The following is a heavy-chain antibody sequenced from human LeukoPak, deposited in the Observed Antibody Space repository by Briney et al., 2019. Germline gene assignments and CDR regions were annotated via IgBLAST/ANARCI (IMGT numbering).Heavy chain of an antibody. J-gene: IGHJ4*02. Sequence: GEPLNTSGQGPGSTFTTYWIGWARRLSGKGWGWMQIINHGDSDARYSPSFLGQVTISADNSISTAYLQWSSLKASDTAMYYCARLSTYAEFDFWGQGSLVTVSS. CDR3: ARLSTYAEFDF. D-gene: IGHD2-2*01. CDR1: GSTFTTYW. V-gene: IGHV5-51*01. CDR2: INHGDSDA.